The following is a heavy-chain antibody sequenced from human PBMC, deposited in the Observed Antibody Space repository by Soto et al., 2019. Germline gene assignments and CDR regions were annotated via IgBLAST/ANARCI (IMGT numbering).Heavy chain of an antibody. CDR1: GFTFSSYS. CDR3: ASPIIRLRRVAFDI. V-gene: IGHV3-21*01. Sequence: EVQLMESGGGLVKPGGSLRLSCAASGFTFSSYSMNWVRQAPGKGLEWVSSISSSSSYIYYADSVKGRFTISRDNAKNSLYLQMNSLRAEDTAVYYCASPIIRLRRVAFDIWGQGTMVTVSS. J-gene: IGHJ3*02. CDR2: ISSSSSYI. D-gene: IGHD3-10*01.